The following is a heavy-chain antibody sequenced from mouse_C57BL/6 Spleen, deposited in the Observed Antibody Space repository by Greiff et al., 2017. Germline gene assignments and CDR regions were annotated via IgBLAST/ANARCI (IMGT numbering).Heavy chain of an antibody. J-gene: IGHJ3*01. V-gene: IGHV1-15*01. CDR1: GYTFTDYE. D-gene: IGHD2-4*01. CDR2: IDPETGGT. Sequence: VQLQQSGAELVRPGASVTLSCKASGYTFTDYEMHWVKQTPVHGLEWIGAIDPETGGTAYNQKFKGKAILTADKSSSTAYMELRSLTSEDSAVYYCTRIYYDYDGFAYWGQGTLVTVSA. CDR3: TRIYYDYDGFAY.